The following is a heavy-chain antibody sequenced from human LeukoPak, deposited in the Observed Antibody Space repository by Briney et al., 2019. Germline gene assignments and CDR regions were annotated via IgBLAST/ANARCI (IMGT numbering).Heavy chain of an antibody. Sequence: ASVKVSCKASGYTFTSYYMHWVRQAPGQGLEWMGIINPSGGSTSYAQKFQGRVTMTRDTSISTAYMELSRLRSDDTAVYYCATGDYGDYCSNYWGQGTLVTVSS. J-gene: IGHJ4*02. D-gene: IGHD4-17*01. CDR3: ATGDYGDYCSNY. CDR1: GYTFTSYY. V-gene: IGHV1-46*01. CDR2: INPSGGST.